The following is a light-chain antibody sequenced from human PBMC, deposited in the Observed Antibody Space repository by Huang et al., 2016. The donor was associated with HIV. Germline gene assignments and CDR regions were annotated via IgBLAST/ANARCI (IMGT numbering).Light chain of an antibody. CDR1: QSVSNE. Sequence: EIVMTQSPGTLSVSPGERATLSCRASQSVSNEVAWFQQKPGQAPRLLIYCANIRPSGTPAGFSGSGPGTEFTLTISSLQSEDFAIYYCQQYNDWPWTFGQGTKVEIK. V-gene: IGKV3-15*01. CDR2: CAN. CDR3: QQYNDWPWT. J-gene: IGKJ1*01.